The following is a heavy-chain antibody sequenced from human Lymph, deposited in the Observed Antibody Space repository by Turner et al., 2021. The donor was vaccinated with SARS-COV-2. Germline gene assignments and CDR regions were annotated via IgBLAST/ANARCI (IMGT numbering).Heavy chain of an antibody. V-gene: IGHV3-30-3*01. J-gene: IGHJ4*02. Sequence: QVQLVESGGGVVQPGRSLGPSCAASGFTFSSYAMYWVRQAPGKGLEWVAVISYDGSNKYYADSVKGRFTISRDNSKNTLYLQMNSLRAEDTAVYYCARGDYYGSGSYPGKTFDCWGQGTLVTVSS. CDR1: GFTFSSYA. CDR3: ARGDYYGSGSYPGKTFDC. CDR2: ISYDGSNK. D-gene: IGHD3-10*01.